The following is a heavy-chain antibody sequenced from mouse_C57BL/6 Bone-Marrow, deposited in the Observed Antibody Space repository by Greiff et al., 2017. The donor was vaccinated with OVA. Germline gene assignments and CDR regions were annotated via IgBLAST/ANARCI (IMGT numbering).Heavy chain of an antibody. D-gene: IGHD2-1*01. Sequence: QVQLQQPGAELVMPGASVKLSCKASGYTFTSYWMHWVKQRPGQGLEWIGEIDPSDSYTNYNQKFKGKSTLTVDKSSSTAYMQLSSLTSEDSAVYYCASKVYYPFYAMDYWGQGTSVTVSS. V-gene: IGHV1-69*01. CDR1: GYTFTSYW. CDR3: ASKVYYPFYAMDY. J-gene: IGHJ4*01. CDR2: IDPSDSYT.